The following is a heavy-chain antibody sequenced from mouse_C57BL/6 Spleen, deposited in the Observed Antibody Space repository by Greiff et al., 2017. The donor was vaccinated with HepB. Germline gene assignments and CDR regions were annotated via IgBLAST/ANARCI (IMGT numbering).Heavy chain of an antibody. J-gene: IGHJ2*01. CDR3: TREAYDGYLDY. D-gene: IGHD2-3*01. V-gene: IGHV5-9-1*02. CDR1: GFTFSSYA. Sequence: EVKLMESGEGLVKPGGSLKLSCAASGFTFSSYAMSWVRQTPEKRLEWVAYISSGGDYIYYADTVKGRFTISRDNARNTLYLQMSSLKSEDTAMYYGTREAYDGYLDYWGQGTTLTVSS. CDR2: ISSGGDYI.